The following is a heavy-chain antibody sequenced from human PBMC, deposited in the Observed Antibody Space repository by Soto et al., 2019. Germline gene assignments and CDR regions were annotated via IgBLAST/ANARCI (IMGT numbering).Heavy chain of an antibody. J-gene: IGHJ4*02. CDR1: GDSISRRNCY. CDR3: ARIIRGSYYDY. Sequence: SDTLSLTCTISGDSISRRNCYWGWIRQPPGKGLEWVGSVSYSGSTYYNPALKSRVTISADTSKNQFYLRLRSVTATDTAIYYCARIIRGSYYDYWGQGTLVTVS. V-gene: IGHV4-39*01. D-gene: IGHD1-26*01. CDR2: VSYSGST.